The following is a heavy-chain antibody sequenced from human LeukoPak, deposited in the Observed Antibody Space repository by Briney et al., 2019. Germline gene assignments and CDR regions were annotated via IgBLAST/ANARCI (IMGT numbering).Heavy chain of an antibody. CDR3: ARVTRSGHLRVNLDS. D-gene: IGHD6-19*01. J-gene: IGHJ5*01. V-gene: IGHV3-53*01. CDR2: LYSGGNT. Sequence: PGGSLRLSCAVSGFTVSSNYMTWVRQAPGEGLEWVVSLYSGGNTFYAESVRGGFTVSRDKPKNTLYLQMSSLRAEETAVYYCARVTRSGHLRVNLDSWGQGTLVTVSS. CDR1: GFTVSSNY.